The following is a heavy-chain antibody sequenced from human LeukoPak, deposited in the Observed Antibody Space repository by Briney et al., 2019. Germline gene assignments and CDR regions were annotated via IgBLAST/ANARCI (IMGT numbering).Heavy chain of an antibody. J-gene: IGHJ5*02. CDR3: ARGYYDYVWGSYRSRWFDP. CDR1: GGSISSYY. D-gene: IGHD3-16*02. Sequence: PSETLSLTCTVSGGSISSYYWSWIRQPPGKGLEWIGYIYYSGSTNYNPSLKSRVTISVDTSKNHFSLKLTSVTAADTAVYYCARGYYDYVWGSYRSRWFDPWGQGTLVTVSS. CDR2: IYYSGST. V-gene: IGHV4-59*01.